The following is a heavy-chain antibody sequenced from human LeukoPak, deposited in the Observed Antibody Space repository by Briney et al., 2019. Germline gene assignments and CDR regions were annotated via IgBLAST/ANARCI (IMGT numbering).Heavy chain of an antibody. CDR1: GFTVSSNY. CDR3: ARGRMLSYGGNSDYFDY. J-gene: IGHJ4*02. V-gene: IGHV3-53*01. CDR2: IYSGGST. D-gene: IGHD4-23*01. Sequence: GGSLRLSCAASGFTVSSNYMSWVRQAPGKGLEWVSVIYSGGSTYYADSVKGRFTTSRDNSKTTLYLQMNSLRAEDTAVYYCARGRMLSYGGNSDYFDYWGQGTLVTVSS.